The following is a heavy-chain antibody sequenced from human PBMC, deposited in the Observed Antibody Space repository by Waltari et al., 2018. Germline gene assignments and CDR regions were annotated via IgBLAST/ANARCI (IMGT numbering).Heavy chain of an antibody. Sequence: QVQLVESGGGVVQPGGSLRLSCAAAGFTFSSHGMPWVRQAPRKGLEGVAFIRYDGSNKYYADSVKGRFTISRDNSKNTLYLQMNSLRAEDTAVYYCAKDHDYSNDYWGQGTLVTVSS. CDR1: GFTFSSHG. CDR3: AKDHDYSNDY. V-gene: IGHV3-30*02. D-gene: IGHD4-4*01. J-gene: IGHJ4*02. CDR2: IRYDGSNK.